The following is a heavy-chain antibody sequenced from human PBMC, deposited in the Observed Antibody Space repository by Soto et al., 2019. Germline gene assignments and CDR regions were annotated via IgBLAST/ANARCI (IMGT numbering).Heavy chain of an antibody. CDR1: GGSFSGYY. D-gene: IGHD3-3*01. CDR2: INHSGST. CDR3: ARGPPLRFLEWLSRSSFVY. V-gene: IGHV4-34*01. J-gene: IGHJ4*02. Sequence: PSETLSLTCAVYGGSFSGYYWSWIRQPPGKGLEWIGEINHSGSTNYNPSLKSRVTISVDTSKNQFSLKLSSVTAADTAVYYCARGPPLRFLEWLSRSSFVYWGQGTLVTVSS.